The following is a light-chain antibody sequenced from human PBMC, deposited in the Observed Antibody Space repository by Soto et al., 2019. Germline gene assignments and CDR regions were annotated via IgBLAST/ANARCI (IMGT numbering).Light chain of an antibody. CDR3: AAWHDSLNGWV. CDR1: SSNIGTNA. CDR2: NNI. V-gene: IGLV1-44*01. J-gene: IGLJ3*02. Sequence: QSVLTQPPSASGTPGQRVTISCSGSSSNIGTNAVNWYQQLPGTAPKLLIYNNIQRPSGVPDRLSGSKSDISASLAISGLQSEDEPDYYCAAWHDSLNGWVFGGGTKLTVL.